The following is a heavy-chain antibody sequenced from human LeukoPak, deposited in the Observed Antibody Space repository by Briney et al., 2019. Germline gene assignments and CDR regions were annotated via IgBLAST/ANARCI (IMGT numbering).Heavy chain of an antibody. V-gene: IGHV3-33*01. CDR2: IWYDGSNK. CDR3: ARELAAAGRMDV. J-gene: IGHJ6*04. Sequence: GGSLRLSFAACGFTFSSYGMHWVRQAPGKGLEWVAVIWYDGSNKYYADSVKGRFTISRDNSKNTLYLQMNSLRAEDTAVYYCARELAAAGRMDVWGKGTTVTVSS. D-gene: IGHD6-13*01. CDR1: GFTFSSYG.